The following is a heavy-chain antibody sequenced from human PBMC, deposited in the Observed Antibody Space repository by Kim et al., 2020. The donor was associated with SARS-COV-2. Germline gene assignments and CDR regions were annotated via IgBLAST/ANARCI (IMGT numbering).Heavy chain of an antibody. D-gene: IGHD5-18*01. CDR3: ARVDTAMVWNYAFDI. CDR2: ISAYNGNT. J-gene: IGHJ3*02. V-gene: IGHV1-18*04. Sequence: ASVKVSCKASGYTFTSYGISWVRQAPGQGLEWMGWISAYNGNTNYAQKLQGRVTMTTDTSTSTAYMELRSLRSDDTAVYYCARVDTAMVWNYAFDIWGQGTMVTVSS. CDR1: GYTFTSYG.